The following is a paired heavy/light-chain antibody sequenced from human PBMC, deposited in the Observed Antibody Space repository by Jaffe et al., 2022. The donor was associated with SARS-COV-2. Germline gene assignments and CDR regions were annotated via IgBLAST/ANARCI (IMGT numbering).Heavy chain of an antibody. CDR2: IYHSGTT. J-gene: IGHJ4*02. CDR1: GGSISSGDYY. Sequence: QVQLQESGPGLVKPSQTLSLSCTVSGGSISSGDYYWTWIRQHPGKGLEWIGYIYHSGTTYFNPSLKSRVTLSIDTSKNQLSLKLSSVTAADTAVYFCAAARGATAVDYWGQGTLVTVSS. CDR3: AAARGATAVDY. D-gene: IGHD2-2*01. V-gene: IGHV4-31*03.
Light chain of an antibody. CDR1: SGHSRYA. CDR2: LNSDGSH. J-gene: IGLJ2*01. Sequence: QLVLTQSPSASASLGASVKLTCTLSSGHSRYAIAWHQQQPEKGPRYLMKLNSDGSHSKGDGIPDRFSGSSSGAERHLTISSLQSEDEADYYCQTWTTGIQIFGGGTKLTVL. V-gene: IGLV4-69*01. CDR3: QTWTTGIQI.